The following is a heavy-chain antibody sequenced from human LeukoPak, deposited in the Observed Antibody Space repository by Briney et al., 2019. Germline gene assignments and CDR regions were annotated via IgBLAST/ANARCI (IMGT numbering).Heavy chain of an antibody. CDR2: IYLSGST. D-gene: IGHD3-22*01. Sequence: SETLSLTCTVSGGSISTYYWSWIRQPPGKGLEWIGYIYLSGSTNYNPSLKSRVTISVDTSKNQFSLKLSSVTAADTAVYYCARANYFDSSGAHDYWGQGTLVTVSS. CDR3: ARANYFDSSGAHDY. J-gene: IGHJ4*02. CDR1: GGSISTYY. V-gene: IGHV4-59*01.